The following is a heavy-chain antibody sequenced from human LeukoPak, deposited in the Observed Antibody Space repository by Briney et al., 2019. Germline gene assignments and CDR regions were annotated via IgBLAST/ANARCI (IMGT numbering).Heavy chain of an antibody. Sequence: GGSLRLSCAASGFTFSSYAMSWVRQAPGKGLEWVSVIYSGGSTYYADSVKGRFTISRDNSKNTLYLQMNSLRAEDTAVYYCARALMVRGVEFDYWGQGTLVTVSS. CDR1: GFTFSSYA. CDR2: IYSGGST. D-gene: IGHD3-10*01. J-gene: IGHJ4*02. V-gene: IGHV3-53*01. CDR3: ARALMVRGVEFDY.